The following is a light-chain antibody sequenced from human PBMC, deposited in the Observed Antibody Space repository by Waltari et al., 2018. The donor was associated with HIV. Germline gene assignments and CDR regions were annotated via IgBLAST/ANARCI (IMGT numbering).Light chain of an antibody. CDR2: AAS. V-gene: IGKV1-27*01. CDR1: QSLISSY. CDR3: QKYKSDPQGST. J-gene: IGKJ3*01. Sequence: TQSPGTLSLSPGERATLSCRASQSLISSYLAWYQQKPGKVPKLLIYAASTLQSGVPSRFSGSGSGTDFTLTISSLQPEDVATYFCQKYKSDPQGSTFGPGTKVDI.